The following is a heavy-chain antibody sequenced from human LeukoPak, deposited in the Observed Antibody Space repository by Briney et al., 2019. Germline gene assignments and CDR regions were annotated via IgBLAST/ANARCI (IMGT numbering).Heavy chain of an antibody. Sequence: GGSLRLSCAASGFSFNDYGMSWVRQAPGQGPEWVSGITWNGGSTDYAASVKGRFTISRDNAKNSLYLQMNSLRAEDTAVYYCAKVQYYYYYMDVWGKGTTVTISS. CDR3: AKVQYYYYYMDV. CDR1: GFSFNDYG. D-gene: IGHD1-1*01. CDR2: ITWNGGST. V-gene: IGHV3-20*04. J-gene: IGHJ6*03.